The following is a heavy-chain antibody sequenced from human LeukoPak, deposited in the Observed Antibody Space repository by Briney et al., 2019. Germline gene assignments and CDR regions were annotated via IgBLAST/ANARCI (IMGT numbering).Heavy chain of an antibody. CDR3: ASCGGDCLLGFDP. J-gene: IGHJ5*02. V-gene: IGHV1-69*13. Sequence: ASVKVSCKASGGTFRSYAISWVRQAPGQGLEWMGGIIPIFGTANYAQKFQGRVTITADESTSTAYMELSSLRSEDMAVYYCASCGGDCLLGFDPWGQGTLVTVSS. CDR1: GGTFRSYA. D-gene: IGHD2-21*01. CDR2: IIPIFGTA.